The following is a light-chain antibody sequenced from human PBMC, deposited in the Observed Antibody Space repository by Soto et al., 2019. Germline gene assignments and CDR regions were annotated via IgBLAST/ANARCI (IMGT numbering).Light chain of an antibody. CDR1: QSVSSSY. Sequence: EIVLTQSPGTLSLSPGERATLSCRASQSVSSSYLAWYQQKPGQAPRLLIYGASSRATGIPDRFSGSGSGTDFTLTISRLEPEDFATYYCQQANILPPVFGGGTRVEI. V-gene: IGKV3-20*01. CDR3: QQANILPPV. CDR2: GAS. J-gene: IGKJ4*01.